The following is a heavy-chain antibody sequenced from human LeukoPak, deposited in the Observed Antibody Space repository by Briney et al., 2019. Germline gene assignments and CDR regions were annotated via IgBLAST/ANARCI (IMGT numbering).Heavy chain of an antibody. J-gene: IGHJ4*02. CDR3: ATVMAGYCSSTSCHIFDY. Sequence: ASVKVSCKVSGYTLTELSMHWVRQAPGKGLEWMGGFDPEDGETIYAQKFQGRVTMTEDTSTDTAYMELSSLRSEDTAVYYCATVMAGYCSSTSCHIFDYWGQGTLVTVS. D-gene: IGHD2-2*01. V-gene: IGHV1-24*01. CDR2: FDPEDGET. CDR1: GYTLTELS.